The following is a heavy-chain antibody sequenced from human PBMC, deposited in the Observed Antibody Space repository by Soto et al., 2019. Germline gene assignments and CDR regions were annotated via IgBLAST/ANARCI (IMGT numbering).Heavy chain of an antibody. CDR2: INHSGST. CDR1: GGAFSGYY. CDR3: ATGPGVVAATHCCDP. V-gene: IGHV4-34*01. J-gene: IGHJ5*02. D-gene: IGHD2-15*01. Sequence: QVQLQQWGAGLLTPSETLSLTCAVYGGAFSGYYWSWIRQPPGKGLEWIGEINHSGSTHYNPSLKSRVTASVDTSKNQSSLKLGSVTAAATAVYYCATGPGVVAATHCCDPWGQGTLVTVSS.